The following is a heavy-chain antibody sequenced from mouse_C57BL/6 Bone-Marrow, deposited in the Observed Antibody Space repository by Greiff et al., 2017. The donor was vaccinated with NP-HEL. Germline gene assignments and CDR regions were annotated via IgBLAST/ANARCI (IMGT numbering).Heavy chain of an antibody. D-gene: IGHD2-4*01. CDR2: IYPGSGST. V-gene: IGHV1-55*01. CDR3: ARKGVYYDYVFAY. CDR1: GYTFTSYW. Sequence: QVQLQQPGAELVKPGASVKMSCKASGYTFTSYWITWVKQRPGQGLEWIGDIYPGSGSTNYNEKFKSKATLTVDKPSSTAYMQLSSLTSEDSAVYYCARKGVYYDYVFAYWGQGTLVTVSA. J-gene: IGHJ3*01.